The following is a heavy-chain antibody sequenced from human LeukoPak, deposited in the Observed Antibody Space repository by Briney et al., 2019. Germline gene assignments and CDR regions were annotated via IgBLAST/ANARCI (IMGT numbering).Heavy chain of an antibody. CDR2: ISGSGGST. Sequence: GGSLRLSCAASGFTFSSYAMSWVRQAPGNGLEWVSAISGSGGSTYYADSVKGRFTISRDNSKNTLYLQMNSLRAEDTAVYYCAKDRGPIWFRELLVFDYWGQGTLVTVSS. D-gene: IGHD3-10*01. J-gene: IGHJ4*02. CDR1: GFTFSSYA. V-gene: IGHV3-23*01. CDR3: AKDRGPIWFRELLVFDY.